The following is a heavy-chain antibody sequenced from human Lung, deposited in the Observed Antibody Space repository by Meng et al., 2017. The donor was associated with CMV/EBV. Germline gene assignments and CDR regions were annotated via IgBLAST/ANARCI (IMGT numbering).Heavy chain of an antibody. Sequence: SXTLSLXCTVSGGSISSSSYYWGWIRQPPGKGLEWIGSIYYSGSTYYNPSLKSRVTISVDTSKNQFSLKLSSVTAADTAVYYCARGAYYDSSGYDDWLDPXGQGXLVTVSS. V-gene: IGHV4-39*07. J-gene: IGHJ5*02. D-gene: IGHD3-22*01. CDR2: IYYSGST. CDR3: ARGAYYDSSGYDDWLDP. CDR1: GGSISSSSYY.